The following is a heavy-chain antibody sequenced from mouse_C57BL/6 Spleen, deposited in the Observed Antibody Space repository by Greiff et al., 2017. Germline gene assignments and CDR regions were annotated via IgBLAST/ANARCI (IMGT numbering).Heavy chain of an antibody. CDR2: ISSGGDYI. J-gene: IGHJ4*01. CDR1: GFTFSSYA. Sequence: EVMLVESGEGLVKPGGSLKLSCAASGFTFSSYAMSWVRQTPEKRLEWVAYISSGGDYIYYADTVKGRFPISRDNARNTLYLQMSSLKSEDTAMYYCTRDDYDLYAMDYWGQGTSVTVSS. V-gene: IGHV5-9-1*02. CDR3: TRDDYDLYAMDY. D-gene: IGHD2-4*01.